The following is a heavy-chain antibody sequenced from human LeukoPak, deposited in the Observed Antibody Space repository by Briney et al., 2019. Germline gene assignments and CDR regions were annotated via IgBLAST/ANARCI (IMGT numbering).Heavy chain of an antibody. CDR1: GRSISSNNHH. CDR3: ARRDNSFDP. V-gene: IGHV4-39*01. CDR2: MHHSGAI. Sequence: SETLSLTCSVSGRSISSNNHHWDWIRQPPGNGLEWIGSMHHSGAIYYNPSLQSRLTLSVDMSKNQFSLNLNSVTAADTAVYYCARRDNSFDPWGPGTMVTVSS. J-gene: IGHJ5*02.